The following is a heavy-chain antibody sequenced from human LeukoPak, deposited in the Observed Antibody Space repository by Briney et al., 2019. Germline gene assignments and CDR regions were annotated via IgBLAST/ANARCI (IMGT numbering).Heavy chain of an antibody. V-gene: IGHV1-2*02. CDR2: INPNSGGT. J-gene: IGHJ4*02. CDR1: GYTFTGYY. D-gene: IGHD6-6*01. CDR3: ARDQFPDSSFAD. Sequence: ASVKVSCKASGYTFTGYYMHWVRQAPGQGLEWMGWINPNSGGTNYAQKFQGRVTMTRDTSISTAYMELSRLRSDDTAVYYCARDQFPDSSFADWGQGTLVTVSS.